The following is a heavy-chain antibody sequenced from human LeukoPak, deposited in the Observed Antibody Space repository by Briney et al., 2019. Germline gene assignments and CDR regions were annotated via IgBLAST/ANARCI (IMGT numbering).Heavy chain of an antibody. V-gene: IGHV3-23*01. CDR2: IGGSGGST. CDR1: GFTFTSYS. CDR3: AKALGAVAGTLDY. D-gene: IGHD6-19*01. Sequence: GGSLRLSCAASGFTFTSYSMNWVRQAPGKGLEWVSAIGGSGGSTYYGDSVKGRFTMSRDNSKNSLYLQMSNLRAEDTAVYYCAKALGAVAGTLDYWGQGTLVTVSS. J-gene: IGHJ4*02.